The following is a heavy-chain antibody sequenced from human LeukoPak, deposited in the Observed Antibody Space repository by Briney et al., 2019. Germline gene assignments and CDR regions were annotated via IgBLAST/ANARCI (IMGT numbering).Heavy chain of an antibody. V-gene: IGHV4-30-4*01. Sequence: PSETLSLTCTVSGGSISSGDYYWSWIRQPTGKGLEWIGYIYYSGSTYYNPSLKSRVTISVDTSKNQFSLKLSSVTAADTAVYYCARAATTVTTDWFDPWGQGTLVTVSS. J-gene: IGHJ5*02. CDR3: ARAATTVTTDWFDP. D-gene: IGHD4-11*01. CDR1: GGSISSGDYY. CDR2: IYYSGST.